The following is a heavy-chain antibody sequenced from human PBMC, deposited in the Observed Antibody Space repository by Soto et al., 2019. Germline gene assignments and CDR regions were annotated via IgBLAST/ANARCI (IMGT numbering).Heavy chain of an antibody. Sequence: GGSLRLSCAASGFTFDDYAMHWVRQAPGKGLEWVSGIRWNSGSIGYADSVKGRFTISRDNAKNSLYLQMNSLRAEDTALYYCAKDHYDFWSGFPLDVWGKGTTVTVSS. CDR1: GFTFDDYA. CDR2: IRWNSGSI. J-gene: IGHJ6*04. D-gene: IGHD3-3*01. CDR3: AKDHYDFWSGFPLDV. V-gene: IGHV3-9*01.